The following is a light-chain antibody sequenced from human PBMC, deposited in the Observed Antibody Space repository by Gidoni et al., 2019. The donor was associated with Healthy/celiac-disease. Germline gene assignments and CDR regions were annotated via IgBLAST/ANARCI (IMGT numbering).Light chain of an antibody. CDR1: NIGSKS. J-gene: IGLJ1*01. V-gene: IGLV3-21*04. Sequence: SYVLTQPPSVSVAPGKTARITCGGNNIGSKSVHWYKQKPGQAPVLVIYDDSYRPSGIPERFSGSNAGNTATLTISRVEAGDEADYYCQVWDSSSDHYVFGTGTKVTVL. CDR2: DDS. CDR3: QVWDSSSDHYV.